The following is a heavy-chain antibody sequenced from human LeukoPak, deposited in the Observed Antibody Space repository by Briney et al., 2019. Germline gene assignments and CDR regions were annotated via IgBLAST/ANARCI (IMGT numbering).Heavy chain of an antibody. V-gene: IGHV4-38-2*02. CDR2: ISHSGST. CDR1: GYSISSGYY. J-gene: IGHJ4*02. D-gene: IGHD3-22*01. Sequence: SETLSLTCTVSGYSISSGYYWGWIRQPPGKGLKWIGSISHSGSTYYNPSLKSRVTISVDTSKNQFSLKLSSVTAADTAVYYCARGGDSSGYYYYLFDYWGQGTLVTVSS. CDR3: ARGGDSSGYYYYLFDY.